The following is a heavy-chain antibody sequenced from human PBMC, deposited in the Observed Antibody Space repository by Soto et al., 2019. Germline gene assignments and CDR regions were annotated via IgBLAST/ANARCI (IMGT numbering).Heavy chain of an antibody. Sequence: GGSLRLSCVGSAFTFSSYSLNWVRQAPGKGLEWVSSITSGSSFIDYADSVKGRFTISRDDAKNSLFLQMSSLRAGDTAVYYCARSQRNGAMDVWGQGTTVTVSS. D-gene: IGHD2-8*01. V-gene: IGHV3-21*01. CDR1: AFTFSSYS. CDR2: ITSGSSFI. J-gene: IGHJ6*02. CDR3: ARSQRNGAMDV.